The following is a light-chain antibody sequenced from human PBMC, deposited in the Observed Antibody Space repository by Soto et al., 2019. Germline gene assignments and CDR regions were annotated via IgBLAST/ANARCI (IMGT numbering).Light chain of an antibody. V-gene: IGKV3-20*01. J-gene: IGKJ5*01. Sequence: FVLTQSPGTLSLSPGERATLSCRASQTVRNNYLAWYQQKPGQAPRLLIYDASSRATGIPARFSGSGSETDFTLTISSLQPDDFATYYCQQYMTYSTFGQGTRLEIK. CDR2: DAS. CDR1: QTVRNNY. CDR3: QQYMTYST.